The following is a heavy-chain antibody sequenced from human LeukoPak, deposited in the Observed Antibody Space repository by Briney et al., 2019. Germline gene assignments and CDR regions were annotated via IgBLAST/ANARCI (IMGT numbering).Heavy chain of an antibody. J-gene: IGHJ5*02. CDR2: MNPNSGYT. CDR1: GYTFTSYD. V-gene: IGHV1-8*01. CDR3: ARSPPGAYCSSTSCYGRVDWFDP. Sequence: ASVTVSCKASGYTFTSYDINWVRPDTGHGLDWMGLMNPNSGYTGYAQKFQGRVTMTRNTSISTAYMELRSLRSEDTAVYYCARSPPGAYCSSTSCYGRVDWFDPWGQGTLVTVSS. D-gene: IGHD2-2*01.